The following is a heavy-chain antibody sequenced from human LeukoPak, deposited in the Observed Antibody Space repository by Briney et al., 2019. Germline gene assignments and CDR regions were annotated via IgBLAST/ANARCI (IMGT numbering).Heavy chain of an antibody. Sequence: ASVKVSCKASGYTFTGYYMHWVRQAPGQGLEWMGWINPNSGGTNYAQKFQGRVTMTRDTSISTAYMELSRLRSGDTAVYYCARDLRGWCSSTSCYYYYYMDVWGKGTTVTVS. CDR2: INPNSGGT. CDR3: ARDLRGWCSSTSCYYYYYMDV. V-gene: IGHV1-2*02. D-gene: IGHD2-2*01. CDR1: GYTFTGYY. J-gene: IGHJ6*03.